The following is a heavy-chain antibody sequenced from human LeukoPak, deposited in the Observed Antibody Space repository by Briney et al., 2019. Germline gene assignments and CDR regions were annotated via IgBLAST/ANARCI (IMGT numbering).Heavy chain of an antibody. CDR1: GVSVSRSIYY. CDR3: ARHGYGSVPNGLHAMDV. D-gene: IGHD2-15*01. CDR2: IHDSETA. Sequence: SDTLSLPCTLSGVSVSRSIYYWDWIRQSPGTGLEWLGSIHDSETAYYNPSLSSRLVISIDASKNLFSLDLRYVTAADTGVYYCARHGYGSVPNGLHAMDVWGQGTTVIVSS. J-gene: IGHJ6*02. V-gene: IGHV4-39*01.